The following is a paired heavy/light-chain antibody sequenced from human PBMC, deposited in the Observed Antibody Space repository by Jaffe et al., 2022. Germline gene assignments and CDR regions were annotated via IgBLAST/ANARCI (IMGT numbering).Heavy chain of an antibody. Sequence: EVQLLESGGDLVQPGGSLRLSCVGSGFTFGTAAMSWVRLAPGKGLEWVSGLSGVGESTYYADGVKGRFTVSRDNLKNSMYLQMNSLRVEDTAVYFCAKVTSSCSGNSCFPRWFWFDAWGQGTLVTVSS. V-gene: IGHV3-23*01. D-gene: IGHD2-15*01. CDR3: AKVTSSCSGNSCFPRWFWFDA. CDR1: GFTFGTAA. CDR2: LSGVGEST. J-gene: IGHJ5*02.
Light chain of an antibody. CDR1: QSISRS. Sequence: DFQLTQSPSSLSASVGDRVTITCRASQSISRSLHWYYHKVGSAPKLLISSASGVQSGVPSRFSGSGSGTDFSLTISSLQPEDFGIYYCQQTYISITFGGGTRLE. J-gene: IGKJ4*01. CDR3: QQTYISIT. CDR2: SAS. V-gene: IGKV1-39*01.